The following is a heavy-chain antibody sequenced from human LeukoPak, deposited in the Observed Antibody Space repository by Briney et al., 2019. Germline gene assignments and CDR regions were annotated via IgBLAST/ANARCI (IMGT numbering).Heavy chain of an antibody. CDR1: GYTFTGYY. CDR3: ARDPYDSSGYAD. Sequence: GASVKVSCKASGYTFTGYYMHWVRQAPGQGLEWMGWINPNSGGTNYAQKFQGRVTMTRDTSISTAYMELSRLRSDDTAVYYGARDPYDSSGYADWGQGTLVTVSS. CDR2: INPNSGGT. J-gene: IGHJ4*02. V-gene: IGHV1-2*02. D-gene: IGHD3-22*01.